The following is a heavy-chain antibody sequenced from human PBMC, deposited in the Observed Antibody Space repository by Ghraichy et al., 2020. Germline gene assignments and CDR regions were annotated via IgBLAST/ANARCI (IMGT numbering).Heavy chain of an antibody. CDR3: ARAMTTLSPGDY. V-gene: IGHV1-8*01. CDR1: GYTFVSHD. J-gene: IGHJ4*02. CDR2: INPNSGDT. Sequence: ASVKVSCKASGYTFVSHDISWVRQATGQELEWMGWINPNSGDTGAAQKFQARLTMTRDTSADTAYMELTNLTSEDTAVYYCARAMTTLSPGDYWGQGTLVTV. D-gene: IGHD2/OR15-2a*01.